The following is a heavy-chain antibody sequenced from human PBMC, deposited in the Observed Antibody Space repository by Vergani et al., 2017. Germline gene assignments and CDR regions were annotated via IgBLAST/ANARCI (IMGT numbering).Heavy chain of an antibody. CDR2: IYYSGST. CDR3: ARGPQWLLQHFDY. D-gene: IGHD3-22*01. J-gene: IGHJ4*02. Sequence: QVQLQESGPGLVKPSETLSLTCTVSGGSISSHYWSWIRQPPGKGLEWIGYIYYSGSTNYNPSLESRVTISVDTSKNQFSLKLSSVTAADTAVYYCARGPQWLLQHFDYWGQGTLVTVSS. CDR1: GGSISSHY. V-gene: IGHV4-59*11.